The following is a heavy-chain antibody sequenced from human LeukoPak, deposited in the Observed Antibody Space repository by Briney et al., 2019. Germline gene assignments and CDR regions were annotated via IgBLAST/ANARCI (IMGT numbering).Heavy chain of an antibody. D-gene: IGHD6-6*01. CDR2: IYHSGST. V-gene: IGHV4-30-2*01. CDR3: ARGIAARPAPDY. Sequence: SQTLSLTCAVSGGSISSSGYSWSWIRQPPGKGLEWIGYIYHSGSTYYNPSLKSRVTISVDRSKNQFSLELSSVTAADTAVYYCARGIAARPAPDYWGQGTLVTVSS. CDR1: GGSISSSGYS. J-gene: IGHJ4*02.